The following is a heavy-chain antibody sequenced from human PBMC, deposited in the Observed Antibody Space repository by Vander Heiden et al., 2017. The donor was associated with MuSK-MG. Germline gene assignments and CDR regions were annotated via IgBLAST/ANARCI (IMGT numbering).Heavy chain of an antibody. J-gene: IGHJ4*02. CDR1: GFSLSTSGAA. Sequence: QITLKESGPTLVKPTQNLTLTCSFSGFSLSTSGAAGGWIRQPPGKALDWLALIYWDDDKRYSPSLKSRLTISKDTSKDQVVLTMTNMDPVDTATYYCARRFPDSSGYSFDYWGQGALVTVPS. CDR2: IYWDDDK. D-gene: IGHD3-22*01. V-gene: IGHV2-5*02. CDR3: ARRFPDSSGYSFDY.